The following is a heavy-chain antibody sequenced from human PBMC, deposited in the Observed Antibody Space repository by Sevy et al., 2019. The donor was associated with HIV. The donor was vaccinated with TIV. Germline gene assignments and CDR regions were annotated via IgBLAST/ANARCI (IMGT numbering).Heavy chain of an antibody. CDR1: GGSISSSSYY. D-gene: IGHD1-26*01. Sequence: SETLSLTCTVSGGSISSSSYYWGWIRQPRGKGLEWIGSIYYSGSTYYNPSLKSRVTISVDTSKNQFSLKLSSVTAADTAVYYCARVGATTGDVDYWGQRTLVTVSS. J-gene: IGHJ4*02. CDR2: IYYSGST. CDR3: ARVGATTGDVDY. V-gene: IGHV4-39*01.